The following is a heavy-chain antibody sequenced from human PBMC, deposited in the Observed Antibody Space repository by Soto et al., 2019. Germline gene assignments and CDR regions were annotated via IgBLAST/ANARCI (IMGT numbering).Heavy chain of an antibody. V-gene: IGHV2-5*02. CDR2: IYWDDDR. J-gene: IGHJ4*02. CDR3: AQFKPFDFKGYYFDY. Sequence: QITLKESGPTLVKPTQTLTLTCTLSGFSLSTTPVGVGWIRQPPGKALDWLELIYWDDDRRYKPSLKNRPTITKDTSGSQVGLTMTNMDPVDTAPYFCAQFKPFDFKGYYFDYWGPGILVTVSS. CDR1: GFSLSTTPVG. D-gene: IGHD3-9*01.